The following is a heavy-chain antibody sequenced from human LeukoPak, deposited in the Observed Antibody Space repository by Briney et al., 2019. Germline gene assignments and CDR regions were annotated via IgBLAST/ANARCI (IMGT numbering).Heavy chain of an antibody. D-gene: IGHD1-14*01. CDR1: GFTFNNYA. V-gene: IGHV3-23*01. CDR2: ISGSGGNT. Sequence: GGSLRLSCAASGFTFNNYAMNWVRQAPGKGREWVSSISGSGGNTYYADSVKGRFTISRDNSKNTLYLQMNSLRAEDTAVYYCAKPARTDAFDIWGQGTMITVSS. CDR3: AKPARTDAFDI. J-gene: IGHJ3*02.